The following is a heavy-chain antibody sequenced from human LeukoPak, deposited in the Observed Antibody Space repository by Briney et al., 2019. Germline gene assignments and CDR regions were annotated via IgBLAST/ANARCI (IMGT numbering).Heavy chain of an antibody. J-gene: IGHJ4*02. CDR2: IYHSGST. D-gene: IGHD1-14*01. CDR1: GGSVSDYY. Sequence: SETLSLTCTVSGGSVSDYYWSWVRQPPGKGLEWIGEIYHSGSTNYNPSLKSRVTISVDKSKNQFSLKLSSVTAADTAVYYCARAKRYEVDYWGQGTLVTVSS. CDR3: ARAKRYEVDY. V-gene: IGHV4-34*01.